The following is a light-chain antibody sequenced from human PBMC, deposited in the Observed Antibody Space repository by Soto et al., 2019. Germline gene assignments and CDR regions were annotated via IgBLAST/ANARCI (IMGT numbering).Light chain of an antibody. CDR1: QTVSSSY. J-gene: IGKJ2*01. Sequence: EIVFTQSPSTLALSPGERATLSCGASQTVSSSYLAWYQQKPGLAPRLLIYDASTRATGIPDRFSGRGSGTDFTLTISRLEPEDFAVYFCQQYGSSPYTFGQGTKVDIK. CDR3: QQYGSSPYT. CDR2: DAS. V-gene: IGKV3D-20*01.